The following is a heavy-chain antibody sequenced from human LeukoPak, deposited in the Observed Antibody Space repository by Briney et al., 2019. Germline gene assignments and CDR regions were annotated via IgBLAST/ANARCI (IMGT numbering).Heavy chain of an antibody. Sequence: SETLSLTCAVPGYSISSGYYWGWIRQPPGKGLEWIGSIYHSGSTYYNPSLKSRVTISVDTSKNQFSLKLSSVTAADTAVYYCARVGATTRWFDPWGQGTLVTVSS. V-gene: IGHV4-38-2*01. CDR2: IYHSGST. CDR3: ARVGATTRWFDP. D-gene: IGHD1-26*01. J-gene: IGHJ5*02. CDR1: GYSISSGYY.